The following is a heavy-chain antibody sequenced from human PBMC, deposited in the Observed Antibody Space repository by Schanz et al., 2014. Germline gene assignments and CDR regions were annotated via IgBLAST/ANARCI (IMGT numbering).Heavy chain of an antibody. CDR2: INTGSNYI. D-gene: IGHD2-21*02. Sequence: PGGSLRLSCAASGFSFSDYYMSWIRQAPGKGLEWISFINTGSNYINYADSVKGRFTISRDNSRSTMYLQMNSLRAEDTAVYFCAKDLGVDCGDGCFNWYFDLWGRGTLVTVSS. CDR1: GFSFSDYY. J-gene: IGHJ2*01. V-gene: IGHV3-11*03. CDR3: AKDLGVDCGDGCFNWYFDL.